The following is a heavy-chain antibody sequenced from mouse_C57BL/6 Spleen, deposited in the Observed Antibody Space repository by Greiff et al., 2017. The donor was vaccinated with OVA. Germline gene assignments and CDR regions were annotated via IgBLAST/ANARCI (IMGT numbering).Heavy chain of an antibody. Sequence: DVKLQESGPELVKPGASVKMSCKASGYTFTDYNMHWVKQSHGKSLEWIGYINPNNGGTSYNQKFKGKATLTVNKSSSTAYMELRSLTSEDSAVYYCATPTGTWAMDYWGQGTSVTVSS. J-gene: IGHJ4*01. CDR2: INPNNGGT. V-gene: IGHV1-22*01. CDR1: GYTFTDYN. CDR3: ATPTGTWAMDY. D-gene: IGHD4-1*02.